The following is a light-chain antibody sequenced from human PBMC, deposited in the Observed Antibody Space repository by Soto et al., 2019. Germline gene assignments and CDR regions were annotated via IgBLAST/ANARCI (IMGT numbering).Light chain of an antibody. Sequence: DIPMTQSPSSLSASVGDRVTITCRASQSIGKYLNWYQQKPGKAPKLLIYAASTLQRGVPSRFSGSGSGTDFILTINSLQPEDFATYYCQQYDNLPPYTFGQGTKLEIK. V-gene: IGKV1-39*01. J-gene: IGKJ2*01. CDR3: QQYDNLPPYT. CDR2: AAS. CDR1: QSIGKY.